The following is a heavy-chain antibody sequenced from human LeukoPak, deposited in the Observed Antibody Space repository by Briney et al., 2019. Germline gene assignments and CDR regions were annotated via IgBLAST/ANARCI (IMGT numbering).Heavy chain of an antibody. CDR3: ARISVSYYYGMDV. V-gene: IGHV3-48*03. Sequence: GGSLRLSCAASGFXLSSYEINWVRQAPGKGLEWVLYISSSGSTIYYADSVKGRFTISRDSAKNSLYLQMNSLRVEDTAVYHCARISVSYYYGMDVWGQGTTVTVSS. CDR2: ISSSGSTI. CDR1: GFXLSSYE. J-gene: IGHJ6*02.